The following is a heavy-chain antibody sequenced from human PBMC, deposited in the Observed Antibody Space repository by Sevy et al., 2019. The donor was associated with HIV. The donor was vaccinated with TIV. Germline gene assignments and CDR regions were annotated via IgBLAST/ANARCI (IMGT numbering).Heavy chain of an antibody. CDR3: TRAPPVRSGDDSLNWFDP. Sequence: SETLSLTCTVSSGSISSYYWSWIRQPPGKGLEYIGYIHSSGTTNYNPSLKSRVTISVDTSKNQFSLNLSSVTAADTAVYYCTRAPPVRSGDDSLNWFDPSGQGTMVTVSS. J-gene: IGHJ5*02. D-gene: IGHD5-12*01. CDR2: IHSSGTT. CDR1: SGSISSYY. V-gene: IGHV4-59*01.